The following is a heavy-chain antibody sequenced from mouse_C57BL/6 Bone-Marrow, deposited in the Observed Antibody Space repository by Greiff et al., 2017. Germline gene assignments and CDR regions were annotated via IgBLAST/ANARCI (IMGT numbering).Heavy chain of an antibody. CDR1: GYTFTSYW. Sequence: QVQLQQPGAELVKPGASVKLSCKASGYTFTSYWMHWVKQRPGQGLEWIGMIHPNSGSTNYNEKFKSKATLTVDKSSSTAYMQLSSLTSADSAVYYGAREDYYGRAGDWYFDVWGTGTTVTVSS. CDR2: IHPNSGST. D-gene: IGHD1-1*01. J-gene: IGHJ1*03. CDR3: AREDYYGRAGDWYFDV. V-gene: IGHV1-64*01.